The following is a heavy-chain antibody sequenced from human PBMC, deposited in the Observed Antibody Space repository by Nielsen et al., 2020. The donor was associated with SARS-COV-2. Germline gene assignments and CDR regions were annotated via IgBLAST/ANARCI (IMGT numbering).Heavy chain of an antibody. CDR1: GFTVSSNY. Sequence: GESLKISCAASGFTVSSNYMSWVRQAPGKGLEWVSVIYSGGSTYYADSVKGRFTISRDNSKNTLYLQMNSLRSDDTAVYYCARDRGVGVLRFLEHLYWGQGTLVTVSS. D-gene: IGHD3-3*01. J-gene: IGHJ4*02. CDR2: IYSGGST. V-gene: IGHV3-53*05. CDR3: ARDRGVGVLRFLEHLY.